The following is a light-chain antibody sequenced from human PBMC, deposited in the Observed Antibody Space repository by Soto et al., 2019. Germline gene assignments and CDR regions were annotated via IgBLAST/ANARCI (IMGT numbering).Light chain of an antibody. J-gene: IGKJ2*01. CDR2: KAS. Sequence: DIQMTQSPSTLSASVGGRVTITCRASQSISTWLAWYQQKPGKAPKLLIYKASNLESGVPSRFSGSGSGTEFSLTISSLQPDDFATYYCQQYDGSPYTFGQGTKLEIK. CDR1: QSISTW. CDR3: QQYDGSPYT. V-gene: IGKV1-5*03.